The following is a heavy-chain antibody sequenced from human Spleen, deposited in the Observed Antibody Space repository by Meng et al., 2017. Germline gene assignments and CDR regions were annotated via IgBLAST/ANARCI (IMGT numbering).Heavy chain of an antibody. CDR3: AKVHSNSPYFDY. J-gene: IGHJ4*02. Sequence: QVQGQGAGPGLGKASGTLSLTSPVSGGAISSSNWWTWVRLPPGKGLEWIGEIYPSGSTNYNPSLKSRVTISVDKYKNQFSLKLSSVTAADTAVYYCAKVHSNSPYFDYWGQGTLVTVSS. CDR1: GGAISSSNW. V-gene: IGHV4-4*02. D-gene: IGHD6-6*01. CDR2: IYPSGST.